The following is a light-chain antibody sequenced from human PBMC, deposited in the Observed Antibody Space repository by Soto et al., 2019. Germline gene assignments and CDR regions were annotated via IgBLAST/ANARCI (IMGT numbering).Light chain of an antibody. J-gene: IGKJ3*01. V-gene: IGKV3-15*01. CDR2: GAS. CDR3: QQYNNWPFT. Sequence: ERVMTQSPATLSVSPGERATLSCRASQSIRSNLAWYQQKPGQAPRLLIYGASTRATGIPARFSGSGSGTEFTLTISSLQSEDFAVYYCQQYNNWPFTFGPGTKVDIK. CDR1: QSIRSN.